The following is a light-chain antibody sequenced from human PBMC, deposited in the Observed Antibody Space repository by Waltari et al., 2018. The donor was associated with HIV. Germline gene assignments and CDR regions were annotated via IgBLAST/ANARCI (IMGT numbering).Light chain of an antibody. V-gene: IGLV3-1*01. Sequence: SYDLTQPPSLSVSPGQTASLTSSGDKLGHTYAHWYQQKPGQSPVVVIYQDNKRPSEIPERFSGSNSGNIATLTISGTQAMDEADYYCQAWDRSTAIFGGGTKLTVL. CDR3: QAWDRSTAI. CDR2: QDN. J-gene: IGLJ2*01. CDR1: KLGHTY.